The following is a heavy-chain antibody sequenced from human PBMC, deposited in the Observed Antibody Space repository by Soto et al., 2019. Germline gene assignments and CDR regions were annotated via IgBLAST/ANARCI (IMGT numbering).Heavy chain of an antibody. J-gene: IGHJ4*02. CDR1: GFTFTKAY. CDR2: IKGSHAGGTT. D-gene: IGHD1-26*01. CDR3: ATEGGYPGSNFYGAY. Sequence: EVQLVESGGGLVEPGGSIRLSCVASGFTFTKAYMTWVRQSPGKGLEWVGRIKGSHAGGTTDYATSVKGRFTISRDESKSSLDLQMKSLKPEATSVYYCATEGGYPGSNFYGAYWGQGTLVTVSS. V-gene: IGHV3-15*01.